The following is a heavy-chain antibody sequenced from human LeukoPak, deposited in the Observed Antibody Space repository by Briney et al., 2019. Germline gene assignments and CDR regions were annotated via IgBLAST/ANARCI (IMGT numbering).Heavy chain of an antibody. CDR2: INHSGST. J-gene: IGHJ6*03. D-gene: IGHD6-13*01. Sequence: SETLSLTCAVYGGSFSGYYWSWIRQPPGKGLEWIGEINHSGSTNYNPSLKSRVTMSVDTSKNHFSLKLTSLTAADTAVYYCAAGYGSSWFGRHYYYMNVWGKGTTVTVSS. CDR1: GGSFSGYY. CDR3: AAGYGSSWFGRHYYYMNV. V-gene: IGHV4-34*01.